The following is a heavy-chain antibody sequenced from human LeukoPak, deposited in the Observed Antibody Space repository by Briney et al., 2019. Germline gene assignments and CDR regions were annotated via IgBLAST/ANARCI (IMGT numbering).Heavy chain of an antibody. V-gene: IGHV4-59*01. CDR2: IYYSGST. Sequence: SETLSLTCTVSGGSISSYYWSWIRQPPGQGLEWIGYIYYSGSTNYNPSLKSRVTISVDTSKNQFSLKLSSVTAADTAVYYCARCLYSSGWETGAFDIWGQGTMVTVSS. D-gene: IGHD6-19*01. J-gene: IGHJ3*02. CDR3: ARCLYSSGWETGAFDI. CDR1: GGSISSYY.